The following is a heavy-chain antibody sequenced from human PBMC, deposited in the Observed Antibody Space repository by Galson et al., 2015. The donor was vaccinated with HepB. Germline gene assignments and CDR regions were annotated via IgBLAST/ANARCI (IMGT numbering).Heavy chain of an antibody. Sequence: SLRLSCAASGFTFSNYGMHWVRQAPGKGLEWVAVSSYDGSQKYYADSVKGRFTISRDNSKNTLYLQINSLRAEDTAVYYCAKGDYDFWSGYSHFDYWGQGTLVTVSS. D-gene: IGHD3-3*01. V-gene: IGHV3-30*18. J-gene: IGHJ4*02. CDR2: SSYDGSQK. CDR3: AKGDYDFWSGYSHFDY. CDR1: GFTFSNYG.